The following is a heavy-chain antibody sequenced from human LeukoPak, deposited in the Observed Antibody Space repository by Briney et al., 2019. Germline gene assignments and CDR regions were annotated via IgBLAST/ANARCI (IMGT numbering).Heavy chain of an antibody. J-gene: IGHJ4*02. Sequence: GGSLRLSCAASGFTFSSYWMSWVRQAPGKGLEWVANIKQDGSEKYYVDSVKGRFTTSRDNAKNSLYLQMNSLRAEDTAVYYCARGLGYYDSSGFWWGQGTLVTVSS. CDR2: IKQDGSEK. V-gene: IGHV3-7*05. D-gene: IGHD3-22*01. CDR3: ARGLGYYDSSGFW. CDR1: GFTFSSYW.